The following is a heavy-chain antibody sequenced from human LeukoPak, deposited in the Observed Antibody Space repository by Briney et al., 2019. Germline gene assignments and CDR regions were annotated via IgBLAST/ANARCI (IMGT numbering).Heavy chain of an antibody. J-gene: IGHJ6*02. Sequence: PSETLSLTCTVSGDSISSYYLNWIRQPPGKRLEWIGYISYSGNTNYNPSLKSRVAISGDTSKNQFSLKVTSLTAADTAVYYCARAKAVTYGVDVWGQGTTVTVSS. CDR1: GDSISSYY. CDR2: ISYSGNT. CDR3: ARAKAVTYGVDV. D-gene: IGHD4-17*01. V-gene: IGHV4-59*01.